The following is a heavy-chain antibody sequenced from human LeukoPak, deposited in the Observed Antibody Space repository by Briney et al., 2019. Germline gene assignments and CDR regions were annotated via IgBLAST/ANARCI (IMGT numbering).Heavy chain of an antibody. CDR3: ATHRTGYCSGGSCYYMDV. J-gene: IGHJ6*03. CDR1: GYTFTSYY. Sequence: ASVKVSCKASGYTFTSYYMHWVRQAPGQGLEWMGIINPSGGSTSYAQKFQGRVTMTEDTSTDTAYMELSSLRSEDTAVYYCATHRTGYCSGGSCYYMDVWGKGTTVTVSS. D-gene: IGHD2-15*01. CDR2: INPSGGST. V-gene: IGHV1-46*01.